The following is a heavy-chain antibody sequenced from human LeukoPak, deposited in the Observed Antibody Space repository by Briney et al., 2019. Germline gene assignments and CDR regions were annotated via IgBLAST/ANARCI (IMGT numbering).Heavy chain of an antibody. Sequence: GGSLRLSCAASGFTFDDYGMTWVRQAPGKGLEWVSGITWNGGSTGYADSVKGRFTISRDNAKNSLYLQMNSLSAEDMALYYCARTQSYYYDSSPIDYWGQGTLVTVSS. J-gene: IGHJ4*02. V-gene: IGHV3-20*04. CDR1: GFTFDDYG. CDR2: ITWNGGST. D-gene: IGHD3-22*01. CDR3: ARTQSYYYDSSPIDY.